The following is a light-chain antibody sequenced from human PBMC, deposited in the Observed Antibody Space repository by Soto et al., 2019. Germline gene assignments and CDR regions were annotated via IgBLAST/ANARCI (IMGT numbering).Light chain of an antibody. CDR3: HQYDNVPIT. V-gene: IGKV1-33*01. CDR1: QDISNY. J-gene: IGKJ4*01. CDR2: DAS. Sequence: DIQMTKSPSSLSASVGDRVTITCQASQDISNYLNCYQQKPGKAPNLLIDDASNLKTGVPSRFSGSGSGTDFTFTISSLQPEDIATYYCHQYDNVPITFGGGTKVEIK.